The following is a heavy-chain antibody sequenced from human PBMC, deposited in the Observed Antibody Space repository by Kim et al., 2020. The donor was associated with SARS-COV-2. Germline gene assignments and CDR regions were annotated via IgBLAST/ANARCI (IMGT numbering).Heavy chain of an antibody. CDR1: GFNFSSYA. V-gene: IGHV3-30-3*01. Sequence: GGSLRLSCAASGFNFSSYAMHWVRQAPGKGLEWVAVISYDGSNKYYADSVKGRFTISRDNSKNTLYLQMNSLRAEDTAVYYCARDEGYYYDACGQGPLVT. D-gene: IGHD3-3*01. CDR3: ARDEGYYYDA. J-gene: IGHJ5*02. CDR2: ISYDGSNK.